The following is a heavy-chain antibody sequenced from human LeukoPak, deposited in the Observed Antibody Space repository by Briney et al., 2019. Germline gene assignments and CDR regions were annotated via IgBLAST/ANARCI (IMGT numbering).Heavy chain of an antibody. CDR3: ARVPGTYYDFWTRYSWFDP. V-gene: IGHV1-18*01. CDR1: GYTFTSYG. J-gene: IGHJ5*02. D-gene: IGHD3-3*01. CDR2: ISAYNGNT. Sequence: ASVKVSYKASGYTFTSYGISWVRQAPGQGLEWMGWISAYNGNTNYAQKLQGRVTMTTDTSTSTAYMELRSLRSDDTAVYYCARVPGTYYDFWTRYSWFDPWGQGTLVTVSS.